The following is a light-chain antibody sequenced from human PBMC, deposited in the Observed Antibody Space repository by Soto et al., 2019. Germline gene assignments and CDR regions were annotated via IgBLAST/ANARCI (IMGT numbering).Light chain of an antibody. V-gene: IGKV1-5*03. J-gene: IGKJ1*01. CDR1: QSSSSW. CDR3: QQYNSYWT. Sequence: DIQMTQSPSTLSASVGDGVTITCRASQSSSSWLAWYQQRPGKAPKLLIYKASSLESGVPSRFSGSGSGTEFTLTINSLQPDDFATYYCQQYNSYWTFGQGTKVEIK. CDR2: KAS.